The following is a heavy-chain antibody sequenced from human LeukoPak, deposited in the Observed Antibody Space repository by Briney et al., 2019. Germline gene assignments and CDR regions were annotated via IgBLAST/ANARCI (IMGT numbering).Heavy chain of an antibody. V-gene: IGHV4-4*02. J-gene: IGHJ3*01. CDR1: GDSISTSTW. Sequence: PSVTLSLTCAVSGDSISTSTWWNWVRQPPGKGLEWIGETYHSGSTNRNPPLKSRVTISVDKTKNQFSLKLSSVTAADTAMYYCARGHNENNYKSTIDVWGQGTMVTVSS. CDR3: ARGHNENNYKSTIDV. D-gene: IGHD1/OR15-1a*01. CDR2: TYHSGST.